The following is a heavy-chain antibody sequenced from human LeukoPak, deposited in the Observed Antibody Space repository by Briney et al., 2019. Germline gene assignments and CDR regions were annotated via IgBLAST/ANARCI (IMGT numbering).Heavy chain of an antibody. CDR2: ISTGTYI. V-gene: IGHV3-48*03. Sequence: GGSLRLSCVASGFTFSRFEMNWVRQAPGKGLEWISHISTGTYIAYTDSVKGRFTISRDNAKNSLYLQMNSLRAEDTAVYYCARKNGLDYWGQGTLVTVSS. J-gene: IGHJ4*02. CDR3: ARKNGLDY. CDR1: GFTFSRFE.